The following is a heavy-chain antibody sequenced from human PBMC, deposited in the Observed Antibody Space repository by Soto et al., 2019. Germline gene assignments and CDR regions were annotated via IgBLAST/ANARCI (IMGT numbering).Heavy chain of an antibody. CDR2: IYYSGST. CDR3: ARAPPLKYTYGLRGAFDI. V-gene: IGHV4-30-4*01. D-gene: IGHD5-18*01. J-gene: IGHJ3*02. Sequence: QVQLQESGPGLVKPSQTLSLTCTVSGGSISSGDYYWSWIRQPPGKGLEWIGYIYYSGSTYYNPSFKSRVTISVDTSKNQFSLKLSSVPAADTAVYYCARAPPLKYTYGLRGAFDIWGQGTMVTVSS. CDR1: GGSISSGDYY.